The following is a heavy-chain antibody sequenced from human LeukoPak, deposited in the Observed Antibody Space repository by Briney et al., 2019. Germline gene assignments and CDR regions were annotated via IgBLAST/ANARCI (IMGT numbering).Heavy chain of an antibody. CDR3: ARDSHYYGSGSYYGDFDY. J-gene: IGHJ4*02. V-gene: IGHV4-61*01. CDR2: NYYSGST. D-gene: IGHD3-10*01. Sequence: PSETLSLTCTVSGGSVSSGSYYWSWIRQPPGKGLEWIGYNYYSGSTNYNPSLKSRVTISVDTSKNQFSLKLSSVTAADTAVYYCARDSHYYGSGSYYGDFDYWGQGTLVTVSS. CDR1: GGSVSSGSYY.